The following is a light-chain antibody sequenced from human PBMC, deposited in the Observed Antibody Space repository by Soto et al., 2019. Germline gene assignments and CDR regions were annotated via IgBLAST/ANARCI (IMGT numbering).Light chain of an antibody. Sequence: EIVLTQSPGTLSLSPGERATLSFRASQSLSSSNLAWYQHKPGQAPRLLIYHASSRATGIPDRFSGSGSGTDFTLTISRLEPDDSAVSYCQQRHMWPITFGQGTRLESK. CDR1: QSLSSSN. V-gene: IGKV3D-20*02. CDR2: HAS. CDR3: QQRHMWPIT. J-gene: IGKJ5*01.